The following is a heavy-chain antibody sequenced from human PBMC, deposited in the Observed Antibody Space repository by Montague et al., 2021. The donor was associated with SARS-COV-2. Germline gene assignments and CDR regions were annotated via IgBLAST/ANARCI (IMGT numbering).Heavy chain of an antibody. D-gene: IGHD3/OR15-3a*01. V-gene: IGHV3-48*03. CDR3: ARGASDWLLWGYGMDV. CDR2: ISSSGSTI. Sequence: SLRLSCAASGFTFSSYEMNWVRQAPGKGLEWVSYISSSGSTIYYXXSVKGRFTISRDNAKNSLYLQMNSLRVEDTAVYYCARGASDWLLWGYGMDVWGQGTTVTVSS. J-gene: IGHJ6*02. CDR1: GFTFSSYE.